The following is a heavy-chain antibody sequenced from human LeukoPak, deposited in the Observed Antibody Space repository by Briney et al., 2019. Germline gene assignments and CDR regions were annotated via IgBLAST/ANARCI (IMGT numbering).Heavy chain of an antibody. CDR2: IYHSGST. D-gene: IGHD2-2*01. Sequence: PSETLSLTCAVSGGSISSGGYSWSWIRQPPGKGLEWIGYIYHSGSTCYNPSLKSRVTISVDRSKNQFSLKLSSVTAADTAVYYCARGGGYCSSTSCPKKFDPWGQGTLVTVSS. J-gene: IGHJ5*02. CDR3: ARGGGYCSSTSCPKKFDP. V-gene: IGHV4-30-2*01. CDR1: GGSISSGGYS.